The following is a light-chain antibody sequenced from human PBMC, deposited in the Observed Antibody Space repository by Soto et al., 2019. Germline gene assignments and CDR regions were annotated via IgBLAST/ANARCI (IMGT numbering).Light chain of an antibody. CDR1: SSDVGGYNY. CDR2: DVS. CDR3: SSYTSSSLYV. V-gene: IGLV2-14*01. Sequence: QSALTQPASASGSPGQSITISCTGTSSDVGGYNYVSWYQQHPGKAPKLMIYDVSNRPSGVSNRFSGSKSGNTASLTISGLQADDEADYYCSSYTSSSLYVFGTGTKLTVL. J-gene: IGLJ1*01.